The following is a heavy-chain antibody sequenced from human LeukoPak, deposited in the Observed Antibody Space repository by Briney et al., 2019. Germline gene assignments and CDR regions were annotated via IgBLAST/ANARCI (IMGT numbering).Heavy chain of an antibody. J-gene: IGHJ4*02. CDR3: AKWGEYSSGWYRFDY. CDR2: ISGSGGST. CDR1: GFTFSSYA. D-gene: IGHD6-19*01. Sequence: GGSLRLSCAASGFTFSSYAMSWVRQAPGKGLEWVSAISGSGGSTYYADSVKGRFTISRDNSKNTLYLRMNSLRAEDTAVYYCAKWGEYSSGWYRFDYWGQGTLVTVSS. V-gene: IGHV3-23*01.